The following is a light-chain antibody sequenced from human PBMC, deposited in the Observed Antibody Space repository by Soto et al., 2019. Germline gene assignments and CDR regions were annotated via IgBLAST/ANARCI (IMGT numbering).Light chain of an antibody. J-gene: IGLJ1*01. Sequence: QSVLTQPASVSGSPGQSITISCTGTSGDIGSYNRVSWYQQHPGKAPKLIIYEVTDRPSGVSNRFSGSKSGNTASLTISGLPAEDEPEYYSSSYTNINTRACVFGTGTKVTVL. CDR2: EVT. CDR3: SSYTNINTRACV. CDR1: SGDIGSYNR. V-gene: IGLV2-14*01.